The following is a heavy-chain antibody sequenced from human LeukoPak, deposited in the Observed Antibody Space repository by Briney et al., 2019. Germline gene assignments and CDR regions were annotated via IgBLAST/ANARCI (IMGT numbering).Heavy chain of an antibody. CDR3: ARRGIAVAGDFDY. CDR1: GYSISSGYY. CDR2: IYHSGGT. J-gene: IGHJ4*02. D-gene: IGHD6-19*01. Sequence: SETLSLTCAVSGYSISSGYYWGWIRQPPGKGLEWIGSIYHSGGTYYNPSLKSRVTISVDTSKNQFSLKLSSVTAADTAVYYCARRGIAVAGDFDYWGQGTLVTVSS. V-gene: IGHV4-38-2*01.